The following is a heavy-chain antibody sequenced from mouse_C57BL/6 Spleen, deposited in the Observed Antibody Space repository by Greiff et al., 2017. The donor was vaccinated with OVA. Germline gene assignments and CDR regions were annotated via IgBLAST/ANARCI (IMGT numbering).Heavy chain of an antibody. CDR2: ISSGSSTI. CDR1: GFTFSDYG. J-gene: IGHJ2*01. Sequence: DVMLVESGGGLVKPGGSPKLSCAASGFTFSDYGMHWVRQAPEKGLEWVAYISSGSSTIYYADTVKGRFTISRDNAKNTLFLQMTSLRSEDTAMYYCARPADDYEGFDYWGQGTTLTVSS. CDR3: ARPADDYEGFDY. D-gene: IGHD2-4*01. V-gene: IGHV5-17*01.